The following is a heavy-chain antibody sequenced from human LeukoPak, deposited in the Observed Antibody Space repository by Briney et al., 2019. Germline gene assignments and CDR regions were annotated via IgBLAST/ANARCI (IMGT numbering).Heavy chain of an antibody. CDR1: GGSFSGYY. CDR2: INHSGST. J-gene: IGHJ4*02. D-gene: IGHD6-19*01. V-gene: IGHV4-34*01. CDR3: ARGRNVYSSGRYVVFDY. Sequence: PSETLSLTCAVYGGSFSGYYWSWIRQPPGKGLEWIGEINHSGSTNYNPSLKSRVTISVDTSKNQFSLKLSSVTAADTAVYYCARGRNVYSSGRYVVFDYWGQGTLVTVSS.